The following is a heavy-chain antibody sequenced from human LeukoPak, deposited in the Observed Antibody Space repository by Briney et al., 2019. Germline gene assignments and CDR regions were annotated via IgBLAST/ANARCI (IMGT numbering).Heavy chain of an antibody. CDR3: ARLVLQYSSSWYFDY. J-gene: IGHJ4*02. CDR2: IYTSGST. Sequence: PSETLSLTCTVSGGSISSYYWSWIRQPPGKGLEWIGYIYTSGSTNYNPSLKSRVTISVDTSKNQFSLKLSSVTAADTAVYYCARLVLQYSSSWYFDYWGQGTLVTVSS. D-gene: IGHD6-13*01. CDR1: GGSISSYY. V-gene: IGHV4-4*09.